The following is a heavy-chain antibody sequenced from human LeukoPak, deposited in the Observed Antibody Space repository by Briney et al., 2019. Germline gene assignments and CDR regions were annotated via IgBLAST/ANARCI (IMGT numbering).Heavy chain of an antibody. J-gene: IGHJ3*02. D-gene: IGHD3-10*01. Sequence: GASVKVSCKASRYTFTSYGISWVRQAPGQGGEWMGWSSALNGNTNYAQKLQGIVTMTTVTSTSTAYMELRRLRSDDAEVYDCAREGGTMVRGNDLGAFDIWGQGTMVTVSS. CDR2: SSALNGNT. CDR3: AREGGTMVRGNDLGAFDI. V-gene: IGHV1-18*01. CDR1: RYTFTSYG.